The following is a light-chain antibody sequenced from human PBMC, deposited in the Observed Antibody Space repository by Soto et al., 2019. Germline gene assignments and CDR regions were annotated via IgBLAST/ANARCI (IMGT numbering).Light chain of an antibody. V-gene: IGKV3-20*01. Sequence: EIGLTQSPGTLSLSPGERATLSCRASQSVSSIYLAWYQQKTGQAPRLLIYGASSRATGIPERLSGSGYGTDLTITISRMETEDFEVYYCQQYGSYLWTFGHGTKVDIK. J-gene: IGKJ1*01. CDR3: QQYGSYLWT. CDR1: QSVSSIY. CDR2: GAS.